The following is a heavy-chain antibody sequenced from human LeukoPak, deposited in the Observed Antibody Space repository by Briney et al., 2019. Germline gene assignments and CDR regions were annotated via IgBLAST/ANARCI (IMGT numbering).Heavy chain of an antibody. CDR1: GFTFSSYA. CDR2: ISGSGGST. V-gene: IGHV3-23*01. D-gene: IGHD3-22*01. J-gene: IGHJ4*02. Sequence: GSLILSCAASGFTFSSYAMSWVRQAPGKGLEWVSAISGSGGSTYYADSVKGRFTISRDNSKNTLYLQMNSLRAEDTAVYYCAKGGTAVDYYDSSEGYFDYWGQGTLVTVSS. CDR3: AKGGTAVDYYDSSEGYFDY.